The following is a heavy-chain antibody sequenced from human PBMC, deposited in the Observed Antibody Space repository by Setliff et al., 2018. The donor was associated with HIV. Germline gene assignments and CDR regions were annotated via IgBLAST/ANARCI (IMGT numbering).Heavy chain of an antibody. J-gene: IGHJ6*02. CDR2: ISSSSSYI. D-gene: IGHD3-10*01. V-gene: IGHV3-21*01. Sequence: GSLRLSCAASGFTFSSYSMNWVRQAPGKGLEWVSSISSSSSYIYYADSVKGRFTISRDNAKNSLYLQMNSLRAEDTAVYYCARGWFGELLYYYYGMDVWGQGTTVTVSS. CDR3: ARGWFGELLYYYYGMDV. CDR1: GFTFSSYS.